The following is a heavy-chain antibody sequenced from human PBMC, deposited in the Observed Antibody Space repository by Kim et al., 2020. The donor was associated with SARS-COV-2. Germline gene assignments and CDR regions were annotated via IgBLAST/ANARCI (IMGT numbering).Heavy chain of an antibody. CDR1: GFTFSSYG. CDR2: ISYDGSNK. V-gene: IGHV3-30*18. J-gene: IGHJ3*01. CDR3: AKDLRGSGSYYIVVLAF. Sequence: GGSLRLSCAASGFTFSSYGMHWVRQAPGKGLEWVAVISYDGSNKYYADSVKGRFTISRDNSKNTLYLQMNSLRAEDTAVYYCAKDLRGSGSYYIVVLAF. D-gene: IGHD3-10*01.